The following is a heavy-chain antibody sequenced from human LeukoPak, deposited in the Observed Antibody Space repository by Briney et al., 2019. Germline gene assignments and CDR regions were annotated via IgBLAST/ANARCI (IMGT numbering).Heavy chain of an antibody. CDR1: GYSISSGYY. Sequence: SETLSLTCAVSGYSISSGYYWAWIRQPPGKGLEWIGSIYHSGGTYYNPSLKGRVSISVDTSKNQISLKLGFVTAADTAFYYCARDPGSGTHDYWGQGTLVTVSS. CDR2: IYHSGGT. D-gene: IGHD1-1*01. J-gene: IGHJ4*02. CDR3: ARDPGSGTHDY. V-gene: IGHV4-38-2*02.